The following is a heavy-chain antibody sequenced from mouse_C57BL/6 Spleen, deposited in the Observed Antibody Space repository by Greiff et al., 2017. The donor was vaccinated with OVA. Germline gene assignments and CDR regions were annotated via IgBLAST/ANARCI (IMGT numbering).Heavy chain of an antibody. CDR3: ALTSYGSSSYAMDY. D-gene: IGHD1-1*01. J-gene: IGHJ4*01. CDR2: IWWDDDK. V-gene: IGHV8-8*01. Sequence: QVTLKESGPGILQPSQTLSLTCSFSGFSLSTFGMGVGWIRQPSGQGLEWLAHIWWDDDKYYNPALKSRLTISKDTSTNQVFLKIANVDTADTATYYCALTSYGSSSYAMDYWGQGTSVTVSS. CDR1: GFSLSTFGMG.